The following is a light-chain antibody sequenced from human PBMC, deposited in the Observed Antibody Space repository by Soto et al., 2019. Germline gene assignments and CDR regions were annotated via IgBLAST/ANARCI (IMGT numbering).Light chain of an antibody. Sequence: IPQSPAPQSLFPGERATLSCRSSRSVSSSLAWYQQKPGQAPGLLIYDASTRITGIPARCSGSRSGTEFTLTISSLHSEDFAVYYCQQYNNWFPVTFGQGTKVDIK. J-gene: IGKJ1*01. V-gene: IGKV3-15*01. CDR1: RSVSSS. CDR3: QQYNNWFPVT. CDR2: DAS.